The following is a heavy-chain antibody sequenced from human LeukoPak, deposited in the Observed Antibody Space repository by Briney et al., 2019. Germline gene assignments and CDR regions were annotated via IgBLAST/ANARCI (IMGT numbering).Heavy chain of an antibody. J-gene: IGHJ6*04. CDR1: GYTLTELS. V-gene: IGHV1-24*01. CDR3: ATGSGDIVVVPAALDV. CDR2: FDPEDGET. D-gene: IGHD2-2*01. Sequence: GASVKVSCKVSGYTLTELSMHWVRQAPGKGLEWMGGFDPEDGETIYAQRFQGRVTMTEDTSTDTAYMELSSLRSEDTAVYYCATGSGDIVVVPAALDVWGKGTTVTVSS.